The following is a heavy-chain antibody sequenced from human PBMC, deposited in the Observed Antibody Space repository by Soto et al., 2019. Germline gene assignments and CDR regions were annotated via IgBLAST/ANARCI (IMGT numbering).Heavy chain of an antibody. D-gene: IGHD3-3*01. CDR2: ISSSGFSI. CDR3: ASARSDFWSGYDPY. J-gene: IGHJ4*02. CDR1: GFTFSDYY. Sequence: QVQLAESGGGLVKPGGSLRLSCTASGFTFSDYYMNWIRQAPGKGLEWVSYISSSGFSIYYADSVKGRFTISRDNAKNSLYLQMNSLRAEDTAVYYCASARSDFWSGYDPYWGQGTLVTVSS. V-gene: IGHV3-11*01.